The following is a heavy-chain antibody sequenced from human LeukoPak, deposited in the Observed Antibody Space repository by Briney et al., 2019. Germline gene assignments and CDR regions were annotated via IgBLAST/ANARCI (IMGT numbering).Heavy chain of an antibody. CDR2: IYYSGST. J-gene: IGHJ4*02. V-gene: IGHV4-59*01. CDR1: GGSISSYY. D-gene: IGHD4-17*01. CDR3: ARADYGDSYYFDY. Sequence: SETLSLTCTVSGGSISSYYWSWIRQPPGKGLEWIGYIYYSGSTNYNPSLKSRVTISVDTSKNQFSLKLSSVTAADTAVYYCARADYGDSYYFDYWGQGTLVTVSS.